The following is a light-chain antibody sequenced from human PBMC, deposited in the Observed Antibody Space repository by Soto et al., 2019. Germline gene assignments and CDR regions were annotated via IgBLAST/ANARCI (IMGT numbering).Light chain of an antibody. V-gene: IGLV2-8*01. Sequence: QSVLTEPPSASGSPGRSVAISCTGTSSDVGGYNYVSWYQQHPGKAPKLMIYEVNKRPSGVPDRFSGSKSGNTASLTVSGLQAEDKADYYCSSYAGSSNVFGTGTKV. CDR2: EVN. CDR3: SSYAGSSNV. J-gene: IGLJ1*01. CDR1: SSDVGGYNY.